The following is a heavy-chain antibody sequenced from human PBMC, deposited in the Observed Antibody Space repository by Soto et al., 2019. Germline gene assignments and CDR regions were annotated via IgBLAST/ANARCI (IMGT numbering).Heavy chain of an antibody. V-gene: IGHV3-23*01. J-gene: IGHJ6*02. Sequence: GGSLRLSCAASGFTFSSYGMSWVRQAPGKGLEWVSAISGSGGSTYYADSVKGRFTISRDNSKNTLYLQMNSLRAEDTAVYYCAKGRYGSGAHTYYGMDVWGQRTTVTVS. CDR2: ISGSGGST. CDR1: GFTFSSYG. CDR3: AKGRYGSGAHTYYGMDV. D-gene: IGHD3-10*01.